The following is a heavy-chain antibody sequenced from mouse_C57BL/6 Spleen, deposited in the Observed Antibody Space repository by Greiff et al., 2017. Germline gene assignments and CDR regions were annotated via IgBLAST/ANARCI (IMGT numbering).Heavy chain of an antibody. Sequence: ESGPGILQPSQTLSLTCSFSGFSLSTFGMGVGWIRQPSGKGLEWLAHIWWDDDKYYNPALKSRLTISKDTSKNQVFLKIANVDTADTATYYCARITTVVATDYFDYWGQGTTLTVSS. CDR2: IWWDDDK. CDR1: GFSLSTFGMG. J-gene: IGHJ2*01. CDR3: ARITTVVATDYFDY. V-gene: IGHV8-8*01. D-gene: IGHD1-1*01.